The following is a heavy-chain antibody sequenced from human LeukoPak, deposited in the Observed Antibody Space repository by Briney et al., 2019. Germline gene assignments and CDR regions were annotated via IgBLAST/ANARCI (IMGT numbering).Heavy chain of an antibody. Sequence: ASVKVSCKASGYTFTGYYMHWVRQAPGQGLEWMGWINPNSGGTNYAQKFQGRVTMTRDTSISTAYMELSRLRSDDTAVYYCARERSITMIVVAIQGLDHWGQGTLVTVSS. V-gene: IGHV1-2*02. CDR2: INPNSGGT. CDR1: GYTFTGYY. J-gene: IGHJ4*02. D-gene: IGHD3-22*01. CDR3: ARERSITMIVVAIQGLDH.